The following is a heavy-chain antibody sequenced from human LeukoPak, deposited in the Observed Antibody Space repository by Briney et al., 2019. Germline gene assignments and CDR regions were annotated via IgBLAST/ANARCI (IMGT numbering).Heavy chain of an antibody. CDR1: GGSFSGYY. J-gene: IGHJ5*02. D-gene: IGHD1-26*01. CDR3: ARGSGTGIGWFDP. V-gene: IGHV4-34*01. CDR2: INHSGST. Sequence: SETLSLTCAVYGGSFSGYYWSWIRQPPGKGLEWIGEINHSGSTNYNPSLKSRVTISVDTSKNQFSLKLSSVTAADTAVYYCARGSGTGIGWFDPWGQGTLVTVSS.